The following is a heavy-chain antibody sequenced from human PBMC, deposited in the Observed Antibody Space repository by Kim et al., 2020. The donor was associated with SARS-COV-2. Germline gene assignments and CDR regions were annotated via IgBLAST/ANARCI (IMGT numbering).Heavy chain of an antibody. J-gene: IGHJ5*02. V-gene: IGHV3-23*01. CDR3: AKVMLRGVIDWFDP. Sequence: GGSRLSCAASGFTVSIYAMSWVRQAPGKGLEWVSGISGTDSSTYYVDSVKGRFTISRDNSKNTLYLQMNSLRAEDTAIYYCAKVMLRGVIDWFDPWGQGTLVTVSS. CDR1: GFTVSIYA. D-gene: IGHD3-10*01. CDR2: ISGTDSST.